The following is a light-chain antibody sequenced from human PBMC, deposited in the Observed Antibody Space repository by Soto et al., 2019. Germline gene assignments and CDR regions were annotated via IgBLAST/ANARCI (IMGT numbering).Light chain of an antibody. Sequence: EIVMTQSSATLSVSPGEIATLSCRPSQSVSSNLAWYHQKPGQNPRLFIYGASTRATGIPARFSGSGSGTDFTLTISSLKPEEFATVYCQQSYSSWTVGQVTKVEIK. V-gene: IGKV3-15*01. CDR2: GAS. J-gene: IGKJ1*01. CDR3: QQSYSSWT. CDR1: QSVSSN.